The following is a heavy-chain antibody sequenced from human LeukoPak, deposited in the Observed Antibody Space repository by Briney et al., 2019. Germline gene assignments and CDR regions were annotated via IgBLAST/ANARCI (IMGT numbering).Heavy chain of an antibody. CDR2: INHSGST. J-gene: IGHJ4*02. V-gene: IGHV4-34*01. CDR1: TVSLSGYY. D-gene: IGHD2-15*01. Sequence: SETLTLTCTVYTVSLSGYYWSWIRQPPGKGLEWIGEINHSGSTNYNPSLRSRVTISVDTSMNYLSLRLNSVTAADTAVYYCTRGRVAATSVTSYWGQGTLVTVSS. CDR3: TRGRVAATSVTSY.